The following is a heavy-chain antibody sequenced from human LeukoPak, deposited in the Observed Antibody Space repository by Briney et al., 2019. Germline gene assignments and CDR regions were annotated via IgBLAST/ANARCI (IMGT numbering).Heavy chain of an antibody. Sequence: PGGSLRLSCAASGFTFSNYWMNWVRQAPGKGLEWVANIKQDGSEEYYVDSVKGRFTISRDNAQNSLYLQMNGLRAEDTAVYYCIRSMDVWGQGTTVTVSS. CDR2: IKQDGSEE. CDR3: IRSMDV. V-gene: IGHV3-7*01. CDR1: GFTFSNYW. D-gene: IGHD3-3*02. J-gene: IGHJ6*02.